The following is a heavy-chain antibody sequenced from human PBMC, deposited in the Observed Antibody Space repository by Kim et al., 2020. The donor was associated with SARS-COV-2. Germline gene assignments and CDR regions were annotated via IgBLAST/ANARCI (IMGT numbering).Heavy chain of an antibody. Sequence: SVKGRFTICRNNAKNSLYLQMNSLRDEDTAVYYWARDRSGSYAFYYYGMDVWGQGTTVTVSS. V-gene: IGHV3-48*02. J-gene: IGHJ6*02. D-gene: IGHD1-26*01. CDR3: ARDRSGSYAFYYYGMDV.